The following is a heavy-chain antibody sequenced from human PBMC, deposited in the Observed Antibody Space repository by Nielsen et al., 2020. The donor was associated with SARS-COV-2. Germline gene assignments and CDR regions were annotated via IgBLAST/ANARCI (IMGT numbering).Heavy chain of an antibody. CDR1: GFTFSSYA. J-gene: IGHJ3*02. CDR2: IIPIFGTA. V-gene: IGHV1-69*01. D-gene: IGHD6-19*01. CDR3: ARGEGWLAPDAFDI. Sequence: KISCAASGFTFSSYAISWVRQAPGQGLEWMGGIIPIFGTANYAQKFQGRVTITADESTSTAYMELSSLRSEDTAVYYCARGEGWLAPDAFDIWGQGTMVTVSS.